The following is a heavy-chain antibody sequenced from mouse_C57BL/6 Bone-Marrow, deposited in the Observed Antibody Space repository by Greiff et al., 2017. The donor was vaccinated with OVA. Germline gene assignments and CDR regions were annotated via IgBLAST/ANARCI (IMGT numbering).Heavy chain of an antibody. V-gene: IGHV1-15*01. CDR1: GYTFTDYD. J-gene: IGHJ2*01. CDR3: TRSYSNYGDFDY. CDR2: IDPETGGT. Sequence: LQESGAELVRPGASVTLSCKASGYTFTDYDMHWVKQTPVHGLEWIGAIDPETGGTAYNQKFKGKAILTADKSSRTAYMELRSLTSEDSAVYYCTRSYSNYGDFDYWGQGTTLTVSS. D-gene: IGHD2-5*01.